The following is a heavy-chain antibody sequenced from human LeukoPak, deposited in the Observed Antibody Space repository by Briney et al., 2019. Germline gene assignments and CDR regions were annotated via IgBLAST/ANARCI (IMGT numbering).Heavy chain of an antibody. V-gene: IGHV4-59*01. Sequence: SETLSLTCTVSGGSISSYYWSWIRQPPGKGLEWIGYIYYSGSTNYNPSLKSRVTISVDTSKNQFSLKLSSVTAADTAVYYCARGGYSGSDWTTWGQGTRVTVSS. CDR2: IYYSGST. CDR1: GGSISSYY. D-gene: IGHD5-12*01. J-gene: IGHJ5*02. CDR3: ARGGYSGSDWTT.